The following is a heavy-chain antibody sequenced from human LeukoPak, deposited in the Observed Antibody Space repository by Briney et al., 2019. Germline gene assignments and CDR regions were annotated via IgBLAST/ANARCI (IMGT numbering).Heavy chain of an antibody. J-gene: IGHJ4*02. CDR2: IYDRGST. CDR1: GGSVTVYY. Sequence: SETLSLTCTVSGGSVTVYYWSWIRQPPGKGLEWIGDIYDRGSTNYNPSFTGRVTISTDTSMKQFSLKLSSVTAADTAIYYCATTRGYGSSWSFGYWGQGTLVTVSS. CDR3: ATTRGYGSSWSFGY. D-gene: IGHD6-13*01. V-gene: IGHV4-59*08.